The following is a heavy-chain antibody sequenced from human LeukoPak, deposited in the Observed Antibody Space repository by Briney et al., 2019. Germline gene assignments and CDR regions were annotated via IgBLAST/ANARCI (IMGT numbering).Heavy chain of an antibody. CDR3: VRGPDSSGSYFDY. J-gene: IGHJ4*02. Sequence: PGRSLRLSCVASGFTFSNYGMHWVRQAPGKGLEWVAIISYDGSDTYYADSVKGRFTISRDNSKNTLYLQMNSLRAEDTAVYYCVRGPDSSGSYFDYWGQGTLVTVSS. CDR2: ISYDGSDT. D-gene: IGHD3-22*01. V-gene: IGHV3-30*03. CDR1: GFTFSNYG.